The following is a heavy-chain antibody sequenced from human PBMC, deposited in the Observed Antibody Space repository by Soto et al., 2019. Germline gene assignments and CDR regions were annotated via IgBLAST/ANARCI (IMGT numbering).Heavy chain of an antibody. CDR1: GFTFSTYG. CDR2: ISYDGSNK. D-gene: IGHD6-19*01. Sequence: PGGSLRLSCAASGFTFSTYGMHWVRQAPGKGLEWVALISYDGSNKYYGESVKGRFTISRDNSKNTLYLQMNSLRPEDTAVYYCAKQFSTGWYYFDYWGQGT. V-gene: IGHV3-30*18. CDR3: AKQFSTGWYYFDY. J-gene: IGHJ4*02.